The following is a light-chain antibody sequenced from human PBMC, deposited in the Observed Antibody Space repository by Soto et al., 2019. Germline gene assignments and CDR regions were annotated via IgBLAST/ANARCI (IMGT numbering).Light chain of an antibody. CDR1: SSDVGGYNY. CDR2: DVS. Sequence: QSALTQPPSASGSLGQSVTISCTGTSSDVGGYNYVSWYQQHPGKAPKLMIYDVSQRPSGVPDRFSGSKSGNTASLTVSGLQAEDEADYYCSSYAGSNNLVFGTGTKGTVL. J-gene: IGLJ1*01. CDR3: SSYAGSNNLV. V-gene: IGLV2-8*01.